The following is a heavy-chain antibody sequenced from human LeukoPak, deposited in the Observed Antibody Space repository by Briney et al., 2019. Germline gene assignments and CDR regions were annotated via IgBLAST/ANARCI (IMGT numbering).Heavy chain of an antibody. Sequence: SETLSLTCTVAGGSISRSNSSWGWIRQPPGQGLEWIGNTYDSGSTYYNPSLKSRGAIFVDTSKNQFSLRLSSVTAADTALYYCTHSGGNWYFDLWGRGTLVTVSS. J-gene: IGHJ2*01. CDR3: THSGGNWYFDL. V-gene: IGHV4-39*01. CDR2: TYDSGST. CDR1: GGSISRSNSS. D-gene: IGHD2-15*01.